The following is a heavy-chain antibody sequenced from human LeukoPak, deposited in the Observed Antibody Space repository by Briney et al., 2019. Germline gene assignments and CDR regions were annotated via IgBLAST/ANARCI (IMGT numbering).Heavy chain of an antibody. J-gene: IGHJ4*02. V-gene: IGHV3-66*01. CDR2: IYSGGST. D-gene: IGHD4-17*01. Sequence: GGSLRLSCALSGFIVSSNYMSWVRQAPGKGLEWVSVIYSGGSTYYADSVKGRFTISRNNSKNTLYLQMNSLRAEDTAVYYCARVYGDYGFYFDYWGQGTLVTVSS. CDR1: GFIVSSNY. CDR3: ARVYGDYGFYFDY.